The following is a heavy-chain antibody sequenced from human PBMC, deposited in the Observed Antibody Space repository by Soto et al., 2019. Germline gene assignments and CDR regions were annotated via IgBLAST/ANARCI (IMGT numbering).Heavy chain of an antibody. CDR2: IYYSGTS. Sequence: SETLSLTCAVYGGSFSGYYWGWIRQPPGKGLEWIGNIYYSGTSYYNPSLKSRVTISVDTSKNQFSMRLSSVTAADTAIYYCTDMRGQWLPRDWGRGIMVTVSS. J-gene: IGHJ4*02. CDR3: TDMRGQWLPRD. V-gene: IGHV4-34*01. D-gene: IGHD6-19*01. CDR1: GGSFSGYY.